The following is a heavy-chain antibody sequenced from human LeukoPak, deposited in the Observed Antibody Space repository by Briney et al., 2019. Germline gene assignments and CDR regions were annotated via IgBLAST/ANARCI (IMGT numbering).Heavy chain of an antibody. CDR2: IYYSGST. J-gene: IGHJ4*02. Sequence: KTGGSLRLSCAASGFTFSNAWMSWVRQAPGKGLEWIGYIYYSGSTNYNPSLKSRVTISVDTSKNQFSLKLSSVTAADTAVYYCASAVAAREYYFDRWGQGTLVTVSS. CDR1: GFTFSNAW. CDR3: ASAVAAREYYFDR. D-gene: IGHD6-19*01. V-gene: IGHV4-59*08.